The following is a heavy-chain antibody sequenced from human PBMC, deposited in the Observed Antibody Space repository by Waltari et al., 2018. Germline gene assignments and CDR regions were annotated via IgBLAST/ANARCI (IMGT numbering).Heavy chain of an antibody. CDR1: GYSISSGYS. V-gene: IGHV4-38-2*01. J-gene: IGHJ4*02. CDR3: ASAHLPYFDY. Sequence: QVQLQESGPGLVKPSETLSLPCAVSGYSISSGYSWRWIRQPPGKGLEWIGSIYHSGSTYYNPSLKSRVTISVDTSKNQFSLKLSSVTAADTAVYYCASAHLPYFDYWGQGTLVTVSS. CDR2: IYHSGST.